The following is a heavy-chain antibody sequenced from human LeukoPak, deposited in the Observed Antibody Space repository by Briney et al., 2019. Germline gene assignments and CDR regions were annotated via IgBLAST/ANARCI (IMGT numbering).Heavy chain of an antibody. J-gene: IGHJ3*02. CDR3: ARALNKWEHILSNAFDI. V-gene: IGHV4-59*08. Sequence: SETLSLTCTVSGGSISSYYWSWIRRPPGKGLEWIGYIYYSGSTNYNPSLKSRVTISVDTSKNQFSLKLSSVTAADTAVYYCARALNKWEHILSNAFDIWGQGTMVTVSS. D-gene: IGHD1-26*01. CDR2: IYYSGST. CDR1: GGSISSYY.